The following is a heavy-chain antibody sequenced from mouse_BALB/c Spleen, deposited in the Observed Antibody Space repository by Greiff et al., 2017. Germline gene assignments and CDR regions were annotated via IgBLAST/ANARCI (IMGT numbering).Heavy chain of an antibody. J-gene: IGHJ4*01. CDR1: GYNFTSYW. CDR2: IYPGSGST. D-gene: IGHD2-2*01. CDR3: ARWGYDEGRPLYYYAMDY. V-gene: IGHV1-55*01. Sequence: QVQLQQPGAELVKPGTSVKLSCKASGYNFTSYWINWVKLRPGQGLEWIGDIYPGSGSTNYNEKFKSKATLTVDTSSSTAYMQLSSLASEDSALYYCARWGYDEGRPLYYYAMDYWGQGTSVTVSS.